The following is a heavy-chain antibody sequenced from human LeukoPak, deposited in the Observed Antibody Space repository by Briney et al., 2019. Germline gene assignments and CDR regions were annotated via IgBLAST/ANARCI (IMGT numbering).Heavy chain of an antibody. D-gene: IGHD1-26*01. CDR2: IIPIFGTA. CDR3: AREGSSGSYYSYYCYMDV. V-gene: IGHV1-69*05. CDR1: GGTFSSYA. J-gene: IGHJ6*03. Sequence: SVKVSCKASGGTFSSYAISWVRQAPGQGLEWMGRIIPIFGTANYAQKFQGRVTITTDESTSTAYMELSSLRSEDTAVYYCAREGSSGSYYSYYCYMDVWGKGTTVTVSS.